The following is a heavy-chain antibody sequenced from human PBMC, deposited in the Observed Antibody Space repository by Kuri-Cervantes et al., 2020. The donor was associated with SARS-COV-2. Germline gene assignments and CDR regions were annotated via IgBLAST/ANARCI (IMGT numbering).Heavy chain of an antibody. J-gene: IGHJ6*03. CDR2: ISAYNGNT. Sequence: ASVKVSCKASGYTFTCYGISWVRQAPGQGLEWMGWISAYNGNTNYAQKLQGRVTMTTDTSTSTAYMELRSLRSDDTAVYYCARERGSWYVPLRTYYYYYMDVWGKGTTVTVSS. V-gene: IGHV1-18*01. CDR1: GYTFTCYG. D-gene: IGHD6-13*01. CDR3: ARERGSWYVPLRTYYYYYMDV.